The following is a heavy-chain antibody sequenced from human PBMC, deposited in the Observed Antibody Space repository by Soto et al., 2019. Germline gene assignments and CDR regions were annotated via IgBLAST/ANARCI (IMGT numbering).Heavy chain of an antibody. V-gene: IGHV4-4*02. D-gene: IGHD1-26*01. Sequence: XTLSLTCAVSGGSISSSNWWSWVLQPPGKGLEWIWEIYHSGSTNYNPSLKSRVTISVDKSKNQFSLKLSSVTAADTDVYYCARVPGELLDAFDIWGQGTMVTVSS. J-gene: IGHJ3*02. CDR2: IYHSGST. CDR1: GGSISSSNW. CDR3: ARVPGELLDAFDI.